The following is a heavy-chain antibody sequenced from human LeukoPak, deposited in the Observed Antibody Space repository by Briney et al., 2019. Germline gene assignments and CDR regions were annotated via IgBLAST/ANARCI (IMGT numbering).Heavy chain of an antibody. V-gene: IGHV3-23*01. J-gene: IGHJ4*02. CDR2: ISGSGGST. CDR1: GFTFSSYA. CDR3: ARDPLRGDSGPEDY. Sequence: GGSLRLSCAASGFTFSSYAINWVRQAPGKGLEWVSGISGSGGSTYYADSVKGRFTISRDNSKNTLYLQMNSLRAEDTAVYYCARDPLRGDSGPEDYWGQGTLVTVSS. D-gene: IGHD5-12*01.